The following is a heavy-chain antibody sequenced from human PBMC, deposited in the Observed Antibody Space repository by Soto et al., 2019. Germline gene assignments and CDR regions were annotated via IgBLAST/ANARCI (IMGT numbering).Heavy chain of an antibody. CDR3: ARGRDGYKTPMDV. D-gene: IGHD5-12*01. Sequence: GGSLRLSCAASGFTFISYWMHWVRQAPGKGLVWVSRINSDGSSTSYADSVKGRFTISRDNAKNTLYLQMNSLRAEDTAVYYCARGRDGYKTPMDVWGQGTTVTVSS. V-gene: IGHV3-74*01. CDR2: INSDGSST. CDR1: GFTFISYW. J-gene: IGHJ6*02.